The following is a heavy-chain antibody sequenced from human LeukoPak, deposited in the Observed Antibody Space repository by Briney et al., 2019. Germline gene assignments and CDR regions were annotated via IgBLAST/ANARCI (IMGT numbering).Heavy chain of an antibody. CDR1: GHTLRDLS. V-gene: IGHV1-24*01. Sequence: ASVTVSCTAFGHTLRDLSIHWVRQAPGKGLEWMGGYDPEDDERIYSEMFLGRVTLTEDTSTDTAYMELTSLRSDDTAVYYCSTETAGNYWGQGTLVTVSS. CDR3: STETAGNY. J-gene: IGHJ4*02. CDR2: YDPEDDER. D-gene: IGHD3-10*01.